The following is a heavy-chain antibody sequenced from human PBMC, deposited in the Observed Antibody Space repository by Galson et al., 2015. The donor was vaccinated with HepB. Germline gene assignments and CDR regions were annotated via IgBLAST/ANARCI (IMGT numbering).Heavy chain of an antibody. CDR1: GFTVSNNY. J-gene: IGHJ4*02. CDR2: IYTGGNT. V-gene: IGHV3-53*01. CDR3: ARGGISGYLFDY. D-gene: IGHD3-22*01. Sequence: SLRLSCAASGFTVSNNYMTWVRQAPGKGLEWVSVIYTGGNTYYADSVKGRFTISRDNSKNTVYLQMSSLRAEDTAVYYCARGGISGYLFDYWGQGALVTVSS.